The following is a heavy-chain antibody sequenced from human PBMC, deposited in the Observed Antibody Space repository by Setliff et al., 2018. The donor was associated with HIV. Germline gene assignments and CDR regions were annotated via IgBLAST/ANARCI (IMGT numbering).Heavy chain of an antibody. J-gene: IGHJ4*02. CDR2: ISAYNGNT. D-gene: IGHD1-26*01. Sequence: ASVKVSCKASNYTFTTYGISWVRQAPGQGLEWMGWISAYNGNTNYEQKFQGRVIMTTDTSTSTAYMELRSLRSDDTAVYYCARRSAGSYYEYFEYWGQGTQVTVSS. CDR3: ARRSAGSYYEYFEY. CDR1: NYTFTTYG. V-gene: IGHV1-18*01.